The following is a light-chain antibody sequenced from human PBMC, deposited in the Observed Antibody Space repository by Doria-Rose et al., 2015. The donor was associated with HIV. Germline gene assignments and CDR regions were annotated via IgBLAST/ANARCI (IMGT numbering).Light chain of an antibody. CDR1: QDINNY. CDR3: QQYDNLPLFT. Sequence: SLSASVGDRVTITCQASQDINNYLNWYQQKPGKAPKLLIYDASNLETGVPSRFSGSGSGTDFTFTISSLQPEDIATYYCQQYDNLPLFTFGPGTKVEIK. CDR2: DAS. J-gene: IGKJ3*01. V-gene: IGKV1-33*01.